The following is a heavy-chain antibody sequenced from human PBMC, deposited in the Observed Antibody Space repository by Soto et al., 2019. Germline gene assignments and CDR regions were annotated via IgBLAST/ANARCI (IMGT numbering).Heavy chain of an antibody. CDR2: VSASGST. J-gene: IGHJ6*02. CDR1: GGSISGFF. CDR3: ARGGSTHYYYGLDV. D-gene: IGHD1-1*01. Sequence: PSETLSLTCTVSGGSISGFFWTWCRQPPGMPLEGLGHVSASGSTAYNPSLRSRLSLSLDVSKNRFSLELTSVTAADTATYFCARGGSTHYYYGLDVWGQGTTVTVSS. V-gene: IGHV4-4*07.